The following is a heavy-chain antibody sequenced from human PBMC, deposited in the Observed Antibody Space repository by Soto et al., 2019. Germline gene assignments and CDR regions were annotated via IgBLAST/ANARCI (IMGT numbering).Heavy chain of an antibody. J-gene: IGHJ3*02. CDR2: TYYRSKWYN. CDR3: ARGGDCSSTSCYAFDI. Sequence: KQSQTLSLTCAISGDSVSSNSAAWNWIRQSPSRGLEWLGRTYYRSKWYNDYAVSVKSRITINPDTSKNQFSLQLYSVTPEDTAVYYCARGGDCSSTSCYAFDIWGQGTMVTVSS. D-gene: IGHD2-2*01. V-gene: IGHV6-1*01. CDR1: GDSVSSNSAA.